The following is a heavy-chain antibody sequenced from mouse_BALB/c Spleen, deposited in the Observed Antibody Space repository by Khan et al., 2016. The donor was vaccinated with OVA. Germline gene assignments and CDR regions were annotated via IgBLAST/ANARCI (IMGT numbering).Heavy chain of an antibody. V-gene: IGHV2-2*02. CDR2: IWSGGST. Sequence: QVRLQQSGPGLVQPSQSLSIICTVSGFSLTTYGVHWVRQSPGEGLEWLGVIWSGGSTDYNAAFISRLSIRKDSSKSQVFFKMNSLQVNDTAIYYCARNYDYDEGLAYWGQGTLVTVSA. J-gene: IGHJ3*01. CDR3: ARNYDYDEGLAY. CDR1: GFSLTTYG. D-gene: IGHD2-4*01.